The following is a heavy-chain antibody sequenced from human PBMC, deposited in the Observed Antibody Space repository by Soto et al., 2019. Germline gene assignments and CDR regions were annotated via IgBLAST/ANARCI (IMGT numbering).Heavy chain of an antibody. V-gene: IGHV3-15*01. CDR2: IKSKTDGGTT. CDR3: TTPEARGRYCSGGSCYSLYDY. J-gene: IGHJ4*02. D-gene: IGHD2-15*01. CDR1: RYTVNNAW. Sequence: PCGSLRLSCAACRYTVNNAWMSWFLQAPGKGLEWVGRIKSKTDGGTTDYAAPVKGRFTISRDDSKNTLYLQMNSLKTEDTAVYYSTTPEARGRYCSGGSCYSLYDYWGQGTLVTVSS.